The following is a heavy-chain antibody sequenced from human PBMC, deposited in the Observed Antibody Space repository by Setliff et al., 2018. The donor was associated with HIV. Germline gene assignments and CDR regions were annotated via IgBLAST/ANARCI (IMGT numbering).Heavy chain of an antibody. J-gene: IGHJ4*02. CDR1: GGSISSGGYS. Sequence: SETLSLTCAVSGGSISSGGYSWSWIRQPPGKGLEWIGYNYHSGSTYYNPSLKSRVTISVDRSKNQFSLKLSSVTAADTAVYYCARSEVRGVIITRFDYWGQETLVTVSS. V-gene: IGHV4-30-2*01. D-gene: IGHD3-10*01. CDR3: ARSEVRGVIITRFDY. CDR2: NYHSGST.